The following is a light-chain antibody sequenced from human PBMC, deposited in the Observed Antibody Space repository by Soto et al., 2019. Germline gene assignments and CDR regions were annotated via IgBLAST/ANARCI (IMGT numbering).Light chain of an antibody. V-gene: IGLV1-47*01. Sequence: QSVLTQPPSASGTPGQRVTISCSGSSSNIGSNYVYWYQQLPGTAPKLLIYRNNQRPSGVPDRFSGSKSGTSASLAISGLRSEYEADYYCAAWDDSLSVFWVFGGGTKLTVL. CDR3: AAWDDSLSVFWV. J-gene: IGLJ3*02. CDR2: RNN. CDR1: SSNIGSNY.